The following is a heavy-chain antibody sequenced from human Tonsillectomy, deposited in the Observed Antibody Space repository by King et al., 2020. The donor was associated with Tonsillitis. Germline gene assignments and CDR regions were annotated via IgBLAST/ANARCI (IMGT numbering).Heavy chain of an antibody. V-gene: IGHV3-30*02. CDR1: GFTFSSYG. D-gene: IGHD3-10*01. CDR2: IRYDGSNK. Sequence: VQLVESGGGVVQPGGSLRLSCAASGFTFSSYGMNWVRQAPGKGLEWVAFIRYDGSNKYYADSVKGRFTISRDNSKNTLYLQMNSLRAEDTAVYYCAKGSTGYATDYWGQGTLVTVSS. J-gene: IGHJ4*02. CDR3: AKGSTGYATDY.